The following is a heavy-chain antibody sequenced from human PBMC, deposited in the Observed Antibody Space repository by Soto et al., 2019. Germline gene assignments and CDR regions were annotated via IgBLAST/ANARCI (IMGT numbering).Heavy chain of an antibody. J-gene: IGHJ4*02. D-gene: IGHD1-26*01. V-gene: IGHV4-31*03. CDR1: GGSISSGGYY. Sequence: PSETLSLTCTVSGGSISSGGYYWSWIRQHPGKGLEWIGYIYYSGSTYYNPSLKSRVTISVDTSKNQFSLKLSSVTAADTAVYYCARTPDRTGAVFDYWGQGTLVTVSS. CDR3: ARTPDRTGAVFDY. CDR2: IYYSGST.